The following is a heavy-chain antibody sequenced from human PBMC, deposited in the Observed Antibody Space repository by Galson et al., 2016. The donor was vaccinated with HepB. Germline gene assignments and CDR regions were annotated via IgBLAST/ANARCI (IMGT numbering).Heavy chain of an antibody. CDR1: GFTFSSYG. CDR3: AKDLCPYDDTTMVNCDGMDV. V-gene: IGHV3-30*18. Sequence: SLRLSCAASGFTFSSYGMHWVRQAPGKGLEWVAVISYDGSNKYYADSVKGRFTISRDNSKNTLYLQMNSLRAEDTAVYYCAKDLCPYDDTTMVNCDGMDVWGQGTTVTVSS. J-gene: IGHJ6*02. D-gene: IGHD5-18*01. CDR2: ISYDGSNK.